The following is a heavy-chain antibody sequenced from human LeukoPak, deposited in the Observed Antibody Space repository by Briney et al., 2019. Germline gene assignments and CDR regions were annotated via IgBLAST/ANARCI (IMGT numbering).Heavy chain of an antibody. CDR1: GFVFRKYF. Sequence: GGSLRLSCAASGFVFRKYFMSWVRQAPGKGLEWVASIKNDGSERYYVDSVRGRYTISRDNTKNSLFLQMSSLRAEDTAVYYCAKDLGGYYYDSSGYFPDAFDIWGQGTMVTVSS. CDR3: AKDLGGYYYDSSGYFPDAFDI. CDR2: IKNDGSER. D-gene: IGHD3-22*01. V-gene: IGHV3-7*01. J-gene: IGHJ3*02.